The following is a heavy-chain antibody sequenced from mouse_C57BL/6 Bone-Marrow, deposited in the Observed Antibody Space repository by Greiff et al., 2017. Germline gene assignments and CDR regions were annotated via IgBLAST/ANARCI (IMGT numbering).Heavy chain of an antibody. Sequence: EVKLVESGGGLVKPGGSLKLSCAASGFTFSSYGMSWVRQTPDKRLEWVATISSGGSYTYYPDSVKGRFTISRDNAKNTLYLQMSSLKSEDTAMXYCASGYGSSYVWFAYWGQGTLVTVSA. J-gene: IGHJ3*01. D-gene: IGHD1-1*01. V-gene: IGHV5-6*03. CDR2: ISSGGSYT. CDR1: GFTFSSYG. CDR3: ASGYGSSYVWFAY.